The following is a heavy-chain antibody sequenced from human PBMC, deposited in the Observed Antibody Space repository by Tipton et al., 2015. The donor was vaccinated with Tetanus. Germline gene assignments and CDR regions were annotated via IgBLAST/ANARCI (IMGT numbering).Heavy chain of an antibody. J-gene: IGHJ4*02. CDR1: GFIFSSYG. D-gene: IGHD2-15*01. Sequence: SLRLSCAASGFIFSSYGIHWVRQAPGKGLEWLAVSWYDGTDKYYADSVKGRFTISRDNSKNTLYLQMNSLRAEDTALYYCAREADCSGGSCFSGDFDTWGQGTQVTGSS. CDR2: SWYDGTDK. V-gene: IGHV3-33*01. CDR3: AREADCSGGSCFSGDFDT.